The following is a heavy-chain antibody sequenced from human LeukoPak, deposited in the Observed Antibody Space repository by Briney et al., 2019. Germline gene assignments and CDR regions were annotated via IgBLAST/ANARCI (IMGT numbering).Heavy chain of an antibody. V-gene: IGHV4-39*01. J-gene: IGHJ3*02. CDR3: ASCRSRGWADLFAFDI. CDR2: IYYSGST. Sequence: SETLSLTCTVSAGSISSSSYYWGRIRQPPGKGLEWIGSIYYSGSTYYNPSLKSRVTISVDTSKNQFSLKLSSVTAADTAVYYFASCRSRGWADLFAFDIWGQGTMVTVSS. CDR1: AGSISSSSYY. D-gene: IGHD6-19*01.